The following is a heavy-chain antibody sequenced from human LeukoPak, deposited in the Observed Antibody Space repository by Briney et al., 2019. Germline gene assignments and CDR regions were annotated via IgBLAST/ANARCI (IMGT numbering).Heavy chain of an antibody. J-gene: IGHJ4*02. D-gene: IGHD3-3*02. CDR3: AIRGPFDY. CDR1: GYTFTGYY. Sequence: ASVKVSCKASGYTFTGYYMHWVRQAPGQGLESMGIINPSGGGTTYAQKFQCRVTMTRDTSTRTVYMALSSLRAEDTAVYYCAIRGPFDYWGQGTLVTVSS. CDR2: INPSGGGT. V-gene: IGHV1-46*01.